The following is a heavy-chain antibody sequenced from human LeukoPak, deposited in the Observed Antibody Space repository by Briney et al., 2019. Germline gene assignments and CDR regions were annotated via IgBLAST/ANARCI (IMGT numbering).Heavy chain of an antibody. V-gene: IGHV3-74*01. J-gene: IGHJ4*02. CDR1: GFTFSSCW. D-gene: IGHD6-13*01. Sequence: AGGSLRLSCAASGFTFSSCWMHWVRQAPGKGRVWVSRINSDGSNTSYADSVKGRFTISRDNAKNTLYLQMNSLRAEDTAVYYCATGVQLVRYFDYWGQGTLVTVSS. CDR2: INSDGSNT. CDR3: ATGVQLVRYFDY.